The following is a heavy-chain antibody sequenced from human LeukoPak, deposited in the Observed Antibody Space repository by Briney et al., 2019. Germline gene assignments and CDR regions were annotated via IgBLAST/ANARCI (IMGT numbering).Heavy chain of an antibody. CDR3: ARDLHLRGFSL. J-gene: IGHJ4*02. D-gene: IGHD5-18*01. Sequence: SETLSLTCTVSGGSISSYYWSWIRQPPGKGLEWIGYIYYSGSTNYNPSLKSRVTIPVDTSKNQFSLKLSSVTAADTAVYYCARDLHLRGFSLWGQGTLVTVSS. V-gene: IGHV4-59*01. CDR2: IYYSGST. CDR1: GGSISSYY.